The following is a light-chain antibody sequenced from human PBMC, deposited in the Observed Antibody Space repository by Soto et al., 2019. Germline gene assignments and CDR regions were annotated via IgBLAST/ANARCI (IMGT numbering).Light chain of an antibody. Sequence: DIQMTQSPASLSASVGDRVTITCRASRAINKNLNWYRHKLGKAPELLIYDASDSQAGVPSRFSGSGSGADFTLIISGLQPEDFATYYCQQSYNSPYTFGQGTKLEIK. CDR2: DAS. CDR1: RAINKN. CDR3: QQSYNSPYT. J-gene: IGKJ2*01. V-gene: IGKV1-39*01.